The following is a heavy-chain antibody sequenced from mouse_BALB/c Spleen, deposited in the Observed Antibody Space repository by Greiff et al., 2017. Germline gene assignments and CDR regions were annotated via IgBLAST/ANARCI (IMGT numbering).Heavy chain of an antibody. J-gene: IGHJ4*01. CDR1: GFSLTSYG. Sequence: VQLKESGPGLVQPSQSLSITCTVSGFSLTSYGVHWVRQSPGKGLEWLGVIWSGGSTDYNAAFISRLSISKDNSKSQVFFKMNSLQANDTAIYYCARNRWLLRVPSYAMDYWSQGTSVTVSS. V-gene: IGHV2-2*02. CDR2: IWSGGST. CDR3: ARNRWLLRVPSYAMDY. D-gene: IGHD2-3*01.